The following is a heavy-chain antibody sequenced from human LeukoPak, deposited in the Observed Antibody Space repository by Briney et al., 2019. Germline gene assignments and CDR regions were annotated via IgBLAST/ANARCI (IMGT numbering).Heavy chain of an antibody. D-gene: IGHD3-10*01. CDR3: ARDGPVVRGVSLGAFDM. J-gene: IGHJ3*02. CDR1: GITFSANW. V-gene: IGHV3-7*01. Sequence: GGSLRLSCEASGITFSANWMSWVRQAPGKGLEWVANIKQDGSEKYYVDSVRGRFTISRDNAKISLHLQLNSMRVEDTAVYYCARDGPVVRGVSLGAFDMWGQGTVVTVSS. CDR2: IKQDGSEK.